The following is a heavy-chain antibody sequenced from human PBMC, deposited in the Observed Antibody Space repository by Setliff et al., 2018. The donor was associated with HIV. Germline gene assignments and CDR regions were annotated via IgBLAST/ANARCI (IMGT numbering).Heavy chain of an antibody. V-gene: IGHV4-39*01. CDR2: IFYTGST. Sequence: SETLSLTCSVSGGSISSSTYYWGWIRQPPGKGLEWIGDIFYTGSTYYNPSLRSRVAISVDTSENQFSLKLNSVTAADTAVYYCARRGRDGVFIMFATGFDPWGQGALVTVS. CDR3: ARRGRDGVFIMFATGFDP. D-gene: IGHD2-8*01. CDR1: GGSISSSTYY. J-gene: IGHJ5*02.